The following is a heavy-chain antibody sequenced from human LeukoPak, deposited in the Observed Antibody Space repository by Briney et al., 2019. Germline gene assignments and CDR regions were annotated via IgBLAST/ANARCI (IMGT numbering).Heavy chain of an antibody. CDR1: GFTFDDYA. J-gene: IGHJ4*02. Sequence: PGRSLRLSCSASGFTFDDYAIHRVRQAPGKGLEWVSGISWNSGTIGYADSVKGRFTISRDNAKNSLYLQMNSLRAEDTALYYCARDRTYSGWNSFDYWGQGTLVTVSS. V-gene: IGHV3-9*01. D-gene: IGHD6-19*01. CDR3: ARDRTYSGWNSFDY. CDR2: ISWNSGTI.